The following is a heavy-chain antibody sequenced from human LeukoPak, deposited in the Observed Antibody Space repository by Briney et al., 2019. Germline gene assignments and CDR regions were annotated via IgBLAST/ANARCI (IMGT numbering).Heavy chain of an antibody. CDR1: GGSFSGYY. CDR2: INHSGST. Sequence: KPSETLSLTCAVYGGSFSGYYWSWIRQPPGKGLEWIGEINHSGSTNYNPSLKSRVTISVDTSKNQFSLKLSSVTAADTTVYYCARRGSGWHAWGQGTLVTVSS. D-gene: IGHD6-19*01. J-gene: IGHJ5*02. CDR3: ARRGSGWHA. V-gene: IGHV4-34*01.